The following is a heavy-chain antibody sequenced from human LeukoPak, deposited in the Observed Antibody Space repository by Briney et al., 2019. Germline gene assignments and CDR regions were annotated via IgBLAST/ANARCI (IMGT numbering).Heavy chain of an antibody. CDR3: ARCIAARPGDYFEY. CDR1: GFIFSNYW. Sequence: GGSLRLSCAASGFIFSNYWMSWVRQPPGKGLERVANIKQDGSEEYYVGSVKGRFTISRDNAKDSLYLQMNSLRAEDTAMYYCARCIAARPGDYFEYWGQGTLVTVSS. CDR2: IKQDGSEE. D-gene: IGHD6-6*01. V-gene: IGHV3-7*01. J-gene: IGHJ4*02.